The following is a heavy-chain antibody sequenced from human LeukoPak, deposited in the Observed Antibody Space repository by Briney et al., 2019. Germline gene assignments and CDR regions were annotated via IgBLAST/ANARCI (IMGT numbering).Heavy chain of an antibody. D-gene: IGHD3-3*01. Sequence: SETLSLTCSVSGGSIISDYWSWIRQPAGKGLEWLGRLHSGGATDYNPSLKSRVTMSLDTSKSQFSLRLSSVTAADTAVYYCARDRQPFDFDVWGRGTTVSVCS. CDR3: ARDRQPFDFDV. V-gene: IGHV4-4*07. J-gene: IGHJ6*02. CDR2: LHSGGAT. CDR1: GGSIISDY.